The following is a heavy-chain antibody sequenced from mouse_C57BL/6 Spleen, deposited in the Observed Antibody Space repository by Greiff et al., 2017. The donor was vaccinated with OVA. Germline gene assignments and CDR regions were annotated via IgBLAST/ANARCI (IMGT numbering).Heavy chain of an antibody. V-gene: IGHV1-82*01. J-gene: IGHJ3*01. CDR3: ASSGGSSSWFAY. Sequence: VKLQESGPELVKPGASVKISCKASGYAFSSSWMNWVKQRPGKGLEWIGRIYPGDGDTNYNGKFKGKATLTADKSSSTAYMQLSSLTSEDSAVYFCASSGGSSSWFAYWGQGTLVTVSA. CDR1: GYAFSSSW. CDR2: IYPGDGDT. D-gene: IGHD1-1*01.